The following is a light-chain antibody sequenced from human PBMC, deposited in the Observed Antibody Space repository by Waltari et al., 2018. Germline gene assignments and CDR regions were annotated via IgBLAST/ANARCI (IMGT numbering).Light chain of an antibody. J-gene: IGKJ1*01. V-gene: IGKV1-5*03. Sequence: DIQMTQSPSTLSASVGDRVTITCRPSQSISSWLAWYPQKPGKAPKLLHYKASSLESGGPSRFSGIGSGTEFTLTISSLQPDDFATYYCQQYNSYSGTFGQGTKVEIK. CDR3: QQYNSYSGT. CDR2: KAS. CDR1: QSISSW.